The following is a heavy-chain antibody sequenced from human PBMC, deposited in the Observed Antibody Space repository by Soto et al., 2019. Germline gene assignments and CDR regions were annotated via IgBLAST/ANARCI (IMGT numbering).Heavy chain of an antibody. D-gene: IGHD5-18*01. Sequence: EVQLVESGGGLVEPGGSLRLSCAASGFSVSSNYMSWVRQAPGKGLEWVSVIYSGGSTYYADSVKGRFTISRDNSKNTLYLQMNSLRAEDTAVYYCARDGSYGYYFDYWGQGTLVTVSS. J-gene: IGHJ4*02. V-gene: IGHV3-66*01. CDR2: IYSGGST. CDR1: GFSVSSNY. CDR3: ARDGSYGYYFDY.